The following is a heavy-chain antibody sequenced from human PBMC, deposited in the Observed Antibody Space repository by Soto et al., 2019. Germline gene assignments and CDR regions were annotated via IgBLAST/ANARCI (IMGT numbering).Heavy chain of an antibody. CDR2: IRHDGGDK. CDR1: GFTFSSYW. D-gene: IGHD2-8*01. J-gene: IGHJ4*02. Sequence: HPGGSLRLSCAASGFTFSSYWMSWVRQAPGKGLEWVANIRHDGGDKYFLDSVKGRFTISRDNAKNSLYLQMNSLRVEDTAIYYCVRDAVVSGVDYFDYWGQGTLVTVSS. CDR3: VRDAVVSGVDYFDY. V-gene: IGHV3-7*01.